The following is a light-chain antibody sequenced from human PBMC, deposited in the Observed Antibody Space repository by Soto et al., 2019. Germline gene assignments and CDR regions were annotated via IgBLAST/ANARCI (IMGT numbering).Light chain of an antibody. CDR3: SSSTSSITPYV. Sequence: QSALTQPASVSGSPGQSITISCTGTITDIGDYNYVSWYQQHPGKAPKLLIYGVSSRPSGVSNRFSGSKSGNAAYLTISGLQADDEAEYYCSSSTSSITPYVFGTGTKVTVL. CDR2: GVS. CDR1: ITDIGDYNY. J-gene: IGLJ1*01. V-gene: IGLV2-14*01.